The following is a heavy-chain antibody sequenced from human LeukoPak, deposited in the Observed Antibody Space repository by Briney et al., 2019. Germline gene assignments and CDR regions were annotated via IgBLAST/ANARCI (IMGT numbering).Heavy chain of an antibody. V-gene: IGHV3-7*01. CDR1: GIRFTTHW. Sequence: GGSLRLSCAASGIRFTTHWMNWVRQAPGKGLEWVASIRQDGGEKKYVDSVKGRFTISRDLAQNSLFLQMNSLRAEDTAVHYCARVTYYFASGSLAIYYFDYWGQGTLVTVSS. D-gene: IGHD3-10*01. J-gene: IGHJ4*02. CDR3: ARVTYYFASGSLAIYYFDY. CDR2: IRQDGGEK.